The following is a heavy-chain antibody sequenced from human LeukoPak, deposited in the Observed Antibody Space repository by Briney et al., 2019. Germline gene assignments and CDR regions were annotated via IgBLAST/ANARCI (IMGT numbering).Heavy chain of an antibody. CDR3: ARDKITKEDYYYGMDV. J-gene: IGHJ6*02. CDR2: IYSGGST. D-gene: IGHD1-20*01. Sequence: GGSLRLSCAASGFTVSSNYMSWVRQAPGKGLEWVSVIYSGGSTYYADSVKGRFTISRDNSKNTLYLQMNSLRAEDTAVYYCARDKITKEDYYYGMDVWGQGTTVTVSS. V-gene: IGHV3-66*01. CDR1: GFTVSSNY.